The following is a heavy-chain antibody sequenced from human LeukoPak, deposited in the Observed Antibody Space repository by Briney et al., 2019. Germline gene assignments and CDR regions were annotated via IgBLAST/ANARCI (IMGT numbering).Heavy chain of an antibody. CDR3: ARGARILRNWFDP. J-gene: IGHJ5*02. D-gene: IGHD2-15*01. V-gene: IGHV1-46*01. CDR1: GYTFTSYY. Sequence: GASVKVSCKTSGYTFTSYYVHWVRQAPGQGLEWMGIINPSAGSTSYAQKFQGRVTITTDESTSTAYMELSSLRSEDTAVYYCARGARILRNWFDPWGQGTLVTVSS. CDR2: INPSAGST.